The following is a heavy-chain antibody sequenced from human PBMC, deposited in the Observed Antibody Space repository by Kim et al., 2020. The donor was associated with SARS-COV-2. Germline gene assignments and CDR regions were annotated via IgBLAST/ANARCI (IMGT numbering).Heavy chain of an antibody. CDR2: ISSSSSTI. Sequence: GGSLRLSCAASGFTFSSYSMNWVRQAPGKGLEWVSYISSSSSTIYYADSVKGRFTISRDNAKNSLYLQMNSLRDEDTAVYYCARDVKDFWSGPHYYYYGMYVWGQGTTVTVS. CDR3: ARDVKDFWSGPHYYYYGMYV. J-gene: IGHJ6*02. D-gene: IGHD3-3*01. CDR1: GFTFSSYS. V-gene: IGHV3-48*02.